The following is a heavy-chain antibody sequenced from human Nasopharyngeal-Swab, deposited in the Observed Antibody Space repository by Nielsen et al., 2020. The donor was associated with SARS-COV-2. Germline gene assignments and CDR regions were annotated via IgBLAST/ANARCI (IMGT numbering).Heavy chain of an antibody. CDR1: GGSISSYY. Sequence: SETLSLTCTVSGGSISSYYWSWIRQPPGKGLEWIGYIYYSGSTNYNPSLKSRVTISVDTSKNQFSLKLSSVTAADTAVFYCARADYYYMDVWGKGTTVTVSS. J-gene: IGHJ6*03. CDR3: ARADYYYMDV. CDR2: IYYSGST. V-gene: IGHV4-59*01.